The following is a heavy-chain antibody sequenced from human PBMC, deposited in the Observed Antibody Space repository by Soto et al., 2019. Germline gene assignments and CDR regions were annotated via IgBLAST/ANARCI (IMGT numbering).Heavy chain of an antibody. CDR1: GGSISSGGYY. CDR3: ARDYGSGEPYFQH. CDR2: IYYSGST. D-gene: IGHD3-10*01. Sequence: TLSLTCTVSGGSISSGGYYWSWIRQHPGKGLEWIGYIYYSGSTYYNPSLKSRVTISVDTSKNQFSLKLSSVTAADTAVYYCARDYGSGEPYFQHWGQGTLVTVSS. V-gene: IGHV4-31*03. J-gene: IGHJ1*01.